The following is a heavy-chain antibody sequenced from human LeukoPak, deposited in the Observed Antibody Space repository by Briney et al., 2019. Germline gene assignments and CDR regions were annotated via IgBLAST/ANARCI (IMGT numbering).Heavy chain of an antibody. CDR2: IYYSGST. CDR1: GGSISSSSYY. CDR3: VGLRYFAWLLGYFDY. J-gene: IGHJ4*02. D-gene: IGHD3-9*01. V-gene: IGHV4-39*01. Sequence: SETLSLTCTVSGGSISSSSYYWGWIRQPPGKGLEWIGSIYYSGSTYYNPSLKSRVTISVDTSKNQFSLKLSSVTAADTAVYYCVGLRYFAWLLGYFDYWGQGTLVTVSS.